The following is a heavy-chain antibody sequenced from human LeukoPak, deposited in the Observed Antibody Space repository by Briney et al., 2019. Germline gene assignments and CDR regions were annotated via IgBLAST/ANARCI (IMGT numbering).Heavy chain of an antibody. CDR2: ITGSGGTT. CDR1: GFTFSSYA. Sequence: GGSLRLSCAASGFTFSSYAMRWVRQAPGKGLEWVSSITGSGGTTYYADSVKGRFAISRDNSKNTLSLQMNSLRAEDTAVYSCAKGYSSGWPYYFDYWGQGTLVTVSS. V-gene: IGHV3-23*01. CDR3: AKGYSSGWPYYFDY. J-gene: IGHJ4*02. D-gene: IGHD6-19*01.